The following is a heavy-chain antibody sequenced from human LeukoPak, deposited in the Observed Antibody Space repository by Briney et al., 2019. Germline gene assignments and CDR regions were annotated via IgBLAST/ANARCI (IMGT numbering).Heavy chain of an antibody. CDR2: IYPGDSDT. CDR1: GYSFTSYW. D-gene: IGHD6-19*01. J-gene: IGHJ4*02. CDR3: ARQGYSSGWYVSYFDY. V-gene: IGHV5-51*01. Sequence: GESLKISCKGSGYSFTSYWIGWVRQMPGKGLEWMGIIYPGDSDTRYSPSFQGQVTISADKSISTAYLQWSSLKASDTAMYYCARQGYSSGWYVSYFDYWGQGTLVTVSS.